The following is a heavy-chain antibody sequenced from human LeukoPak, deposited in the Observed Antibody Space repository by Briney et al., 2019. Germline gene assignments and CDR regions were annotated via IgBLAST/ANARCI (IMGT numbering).Heavy chain of an antibody. Sequence: PGGSLRLSCAASGFTFSSYEMNWVRQAPGKGLEWVSYISSSGSTIYYADSVKGRFTISRDNAKNSLYLQMNSLRAEDMAVYYCARRLTTADYWGQGTLVTVSS. CDR2: ISSSGSTI. CDR1: GFTFSSYE. V-gene: IGHV3-48*03. J-gene: IGHJ4*02. D-gene: IGHD3-22*01. CDR3: ARRLTTADY.